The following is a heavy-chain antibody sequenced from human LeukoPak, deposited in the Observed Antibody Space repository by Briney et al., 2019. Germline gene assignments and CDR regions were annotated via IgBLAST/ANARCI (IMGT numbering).Heavy chain of an antibody. V-gene: IGHV4-34*01. CDR2: INHSGST. CDR3: ARGLGDADFDY. Sequence: PSETLSLTCAVYGGSFSGYYWSWLRQPPGKGLEWIGEINHSGSTNYNPSLKSRVPISVDTSKSQFSLKLSSMTAADTAVYYCARGLGDADFDYWGQGTLVTVSS. CDR1: GGSFSGYY. J-gene: IGHJ4*02. D-gene: IGHD2-21*02.